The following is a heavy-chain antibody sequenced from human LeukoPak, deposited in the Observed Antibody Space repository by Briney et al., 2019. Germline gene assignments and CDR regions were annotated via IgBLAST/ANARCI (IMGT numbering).Heavy chain of an antibody. J-gene: IGHJ6*02. CDR2: INHSGST. CDR3: VRYCSSTSCYFAWDVGMDV. D-gene: IGHD2-2*01. CDR1: GGSFSGYY. Sequence: PTETLSLTCAVYGGSFSGYYWSWIRQPPGKGLEWIGEINHSGSTNYNPSLKSRVTISVDTSKNQFSLKLSSVTAADTAVYYCVRYCSSTSCYFAWDVGMDVWGQGTTVTVSS. V-gene: IGHV4-34*01.